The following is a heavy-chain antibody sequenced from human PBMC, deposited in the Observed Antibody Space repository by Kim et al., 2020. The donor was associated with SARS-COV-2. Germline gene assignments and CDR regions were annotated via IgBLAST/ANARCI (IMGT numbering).Heavy chain of an antibody. CDR3: ARDQPGIAVAAGEFGTDY. J-gene: IGHJ4*02. CDR2: IYTSGST. CDR1: GGSISSYY. D-gene: IGHD6-19*01. V-gene: IGHV4-4*07. Sequence: SETLSLTCTVSGGSISSYYWSWIRQPAGKGLEWIGRIYTSGSTNYNPSLKSRVTMSVDTSKNQFSLKLSSVTAADTAVYYCARDQPGIAVAAGEFGTDYWGQGTLVTVSS.